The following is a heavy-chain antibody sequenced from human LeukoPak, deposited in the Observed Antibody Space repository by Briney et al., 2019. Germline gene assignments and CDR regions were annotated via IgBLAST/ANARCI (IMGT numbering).Heavy chain of an antibody. V-gene: IGHV4-4*02. CDR1: SGSISSTTW. CDR2: VNRSGNT. J-gene: IGHJ4*02. Sequence: PSGTLSLTCAVSSGSISSTTWWSWVRQPPGKGLEWIGEVNRSGNTYYNPSLTSRVTISVDMSDNQFSLKMTSMTAADTAVYFCALGYHDVWELWGQGSLVTVSS. CDR3: ALGYHDVWEL. D-gene: IGHD6-25*01.